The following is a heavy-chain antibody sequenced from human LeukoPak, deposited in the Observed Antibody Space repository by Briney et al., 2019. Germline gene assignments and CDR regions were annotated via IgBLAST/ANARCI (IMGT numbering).Heavy chain of an antibody. V-gene: IGHV3-48*03. D-gene: IGHD6-19*01. CDR3: ASSGWYVAFGDYFDY. Sequence: GGSLRLSCAASGFTFSSYEMNWVRQAPGKGLEWVSYISSSGSTIYYADSVKGRFTISRDNAKNSLYLQMNSLRAEDTAVYYCASSGWYVAFGDYFDYWGQGTLVTVSP. CDR2: ISSSGSTI. J-gene: IGHJ4*02. CDR1: GFTFSSYE.